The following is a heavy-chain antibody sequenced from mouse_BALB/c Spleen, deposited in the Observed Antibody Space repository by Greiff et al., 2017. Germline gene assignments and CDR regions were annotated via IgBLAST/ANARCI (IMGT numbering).Heavy chain of an antibody. CDR2: ISTYYGDA. CDR3: ARGRPDYAMDY. CDR1: GYTFTDYA. V-gene: IGHV1S137*01. J-gene: IGHJ4*01. Sequence: VQLQQSGAELVRPGVSVKISCKGSGYTFTDYAMHWVKQSHAKSLEWIGVISTYYGDASYNQKFKGKATMTVDKSSSTAYMELARLTSEDSAIYYCARGRPDYAMDYWGQGTSVTVSS.